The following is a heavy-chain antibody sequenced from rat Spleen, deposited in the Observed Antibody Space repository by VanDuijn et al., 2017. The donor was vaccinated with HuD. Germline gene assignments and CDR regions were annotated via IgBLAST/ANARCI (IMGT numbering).Heavy chain of an antibody. J-gene: IGHJ3*01. CDR2: ISFDGSTT. D-gene: IGHD1-10*01. CDR3: TTENYWFAY. CDR1: GFTFSNSD. Sequence: EVQLVESGGGLVQPGRSMKLSCAVSGFTFSNSDMAWVRQAPTKGPEWVASISFDGSTTYYRDSVKGRFTISRYNTKSTLYLQMNSLRSEDTATYYCTTENYWFAYWGQGTLVTVSS. V-gene: IGHV5-20*01.